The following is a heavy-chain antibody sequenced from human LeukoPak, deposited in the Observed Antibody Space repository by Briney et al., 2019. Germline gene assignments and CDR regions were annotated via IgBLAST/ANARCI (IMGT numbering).Heavy chain of an antibody. Sequence: SETLSLTCAVYGGSFSGYYWSWIRQPPGKGLERIGEINHSGSTNYNPSLKNRVTISVDTSKNQFSLKLNSVTATDTAVYCARQGRSNWFWNYWGQGTLVTVS. V-gene: IGHV4-34*01. CDR2: INHSGST. J-gene: IGHJ4*02. D-gene: IGHD6-13*01. CDR3: ARQGRSNWFWNY. CDR1: GGSFSGYY.